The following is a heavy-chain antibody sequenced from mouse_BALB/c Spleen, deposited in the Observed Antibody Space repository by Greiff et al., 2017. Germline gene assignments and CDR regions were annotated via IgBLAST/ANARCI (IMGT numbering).Heavy chain of an antibody. CDR1: GDSITSGY. V-gene: IGHV3-8*02. D-gene: IGHD2-4*01. CDR2: ISYSGST. J-gene: IGHJ3*01. Sequence: EVQVVESGPSLVKPSQTLSLTCSVTGDSITSGYWNWIRKFPGNKLEYMGYISYSGSTYYNPSLISRISITRDTAKNQYYLLLNSVTTEDTATDYCARYWDYDGAYWGQGTLVTVSA. CDR3: ARYWDYDGAY.